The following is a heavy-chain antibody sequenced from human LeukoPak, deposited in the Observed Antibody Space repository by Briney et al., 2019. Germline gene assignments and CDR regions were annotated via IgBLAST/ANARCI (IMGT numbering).Heavy chain of an antibody. J-gene: IGHJ4*02. CDR3: ARGAYNTGWYYFDY. Sequence: GGSMRLSCAASGFTFSSYWIHWVRQAPGKGLVWVSRINTDGSTTNYADSVKGRFTISRDNAKNTLYLQMNSLRAEDTAVYYCARGAYNTGWYYFDYWGQGTLVTVSS. CDR2: INTDGSTT. V-gene: IGHV3-74*01. D-gene: IGHD6-19*01. CDR1: GFTFSSYW.